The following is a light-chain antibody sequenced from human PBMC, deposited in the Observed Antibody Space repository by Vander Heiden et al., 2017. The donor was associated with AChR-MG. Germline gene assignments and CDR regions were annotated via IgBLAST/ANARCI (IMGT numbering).Light chain of an antibody. J-gene: IGKJ2*01. CDR1: QSVSSY. CDR3: QQRSNWPQG. CDR2: DAS. Sequence: EIVLTQSPATLSLSPGERATLSCRASQSVSSYLAWYQQKPGQAPRLLIYDASNRATGIPARFSGSASGTDFTLTISSLDPEDFAVYYCQQRSNWPQGFGQGTKLEIK. V-gene: IGKV3-11*01.